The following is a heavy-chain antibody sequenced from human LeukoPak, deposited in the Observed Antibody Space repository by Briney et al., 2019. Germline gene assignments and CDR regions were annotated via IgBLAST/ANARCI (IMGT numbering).Heavy chain of an antibody. CDR3: AKDFHGGSGWDGFYFDY. D-gene: IGHD6-19*01. CDR2: ISYDGRKK. CDR1: GFTFSSHM. V-gene: IGHV3-30*18. J-gene: IGHJ4*02. Sequence: GGSLRLSCAASGFTFSSHMMHWVRQAPAKGLEWVAVISYDGRKKYYGDSVKGRFTISRDNSRNTLYVQMNSLRAEDTAVYYCAKDFHGGSGWDGFYFDYWGQGTLVTVSS.